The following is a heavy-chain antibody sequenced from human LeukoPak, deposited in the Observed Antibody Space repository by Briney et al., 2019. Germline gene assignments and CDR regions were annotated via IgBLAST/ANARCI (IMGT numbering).Heavy chain of an antibody. J-gene: IGHJ4*02. CDR2: INHSGST. CDR1: GGSFSGYY. CDR3: ARGYYGSGSYRD. D-gene: IGHD3-10*01. Sequence: SETLSLTCAVYGGSFSGYYWSWIRQPPGKGLEWIGEINHSGSTNYNPSLKSRVTISVDTSKNQFSLKLSSVTAADTAVYYRARGYYGSGSYRDWGQGTLVTVSS. V-gene: IGHV4-34*01.